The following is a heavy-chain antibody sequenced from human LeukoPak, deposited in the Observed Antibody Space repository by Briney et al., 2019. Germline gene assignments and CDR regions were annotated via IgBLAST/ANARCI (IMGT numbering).Heavy chain of an antibody. Sequence: ASVKVSCKASGYTFSNYGFSWVRQAPGQGLEWMGWITPYNGNTNYAQKFQGRLTMTTDTSTTTAYMELSSLTSDDTAVYYCARETSLGGYSSDYWGQGTLVTVSS. J-gene: IGHJ4*02. CDR3: ARETSLGGYSSDY. CDR2: ITPYNGNT. D-gene: IGHD6-13*01. CDR1: GYTFSNYG. V-gene: IGHV1-18*01.